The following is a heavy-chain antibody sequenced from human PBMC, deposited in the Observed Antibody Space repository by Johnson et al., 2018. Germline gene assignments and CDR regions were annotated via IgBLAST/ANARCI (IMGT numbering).Heavy chain of an antibody. D-gene: IGHD4-17*01. CDR1: GFTFDDYA. J-gene: IGHJ1*01. Sequence: VQLVESGGGLVQPGRSLRLSCAASGFTFDDYAMHWVRQAPGKGLEWVSGLSWNSGRIGYADSVKGRFTISRNNAKNSLYLKKNSLRVEDKAWYYCTKATSRDYDGYEDFQHWGQGTRVTVSS. V-gene: IGHV3-9*01. CDR2: LSWNSGRI. CDR3: TKATSRDYDGYEDFQH.